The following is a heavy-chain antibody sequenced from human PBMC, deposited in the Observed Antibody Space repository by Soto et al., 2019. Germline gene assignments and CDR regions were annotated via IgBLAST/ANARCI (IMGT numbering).Heavy chain of an antibody. D-gene: IGHD3-3*01. V-gene: IGHV2-5*02. J-gene: IGHJ4*02. CDR3: EHRVLRTVFGLVTTTAIYFVF. CDR2: IYWDDDK. Sequence: ITLNESGPTVVRPTETLTLTCRFSGFSLTTSGVGVGWIRQSPGKAPEWLALIYWDDDKRYSASLKSRLTITKDTSKNQVVLTVSDLDPTDTATYYCEHRVLRTVFGLVTTTAIYFVFWGQGTPVTVSS. CDR1: GFSLTTSGVG.